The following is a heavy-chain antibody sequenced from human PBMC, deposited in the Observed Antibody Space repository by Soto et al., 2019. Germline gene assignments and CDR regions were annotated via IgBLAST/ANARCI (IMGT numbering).Heavy chain of an antibody. D-gene: IGHD3-3*01. V-gene: IGHV4-61*01. CDR3: ARGRTITIFGVVPNNWFDP. Sequence: ETLSLTCTVSGGSVSSGSYYWSWIRQPPGKGLEWIGYIYYSGSTNYNPSLKSRVTISVDTSKNQFSLKLSSVTAADTAVYYCARGRTITIFGVVPNNWFDPWRQGTLVTVSS. J-gene: IGHJ5*02. CDR2: IYYSGST. CDR1: GGSVSSGSYY.